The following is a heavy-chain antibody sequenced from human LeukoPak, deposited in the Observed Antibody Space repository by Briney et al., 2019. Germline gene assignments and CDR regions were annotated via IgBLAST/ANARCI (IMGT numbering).Heavy chain of an antibody. D-gene: IGHD4-17*01. CDR2: ISYDGSNK. V-gene: IGHV3-30-3*01. CDR1: GFTFSSYA. CDR3: ARDRGDYGDYSFDY. J-gene: IGHJ4*02. Sequence: GGSLRLSCAASGFTFSSYAMHWVRQAPGKGLEWVAVISYDGSNKYYADSVKGRFTISRDNSKNTLYLQMNSLRAEDTAVYYCARDRGDYGDYSFDYWGQGTLVTVSS.